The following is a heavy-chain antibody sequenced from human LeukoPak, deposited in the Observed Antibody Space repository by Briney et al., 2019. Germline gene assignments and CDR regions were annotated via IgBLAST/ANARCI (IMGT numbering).Heavy chain of an antibody. CDR3: ARDSGWYDSSGYPAREYRYFDL. Sequence: SETLSLTCAVSGGSIRSGGYSWSWIRQPPGKGLEWIGYIYHSGSTYYNPFLKSRVTISVDRSKNQFSLKLSSVTAADTAVYYCARDSGWYDSSGYPAREYRYFDLWGRGTLVTVSS. V-gene: IGHV4-30-2*01. CDR1: GGSIRSGGYS. D-gene: IGHD3-22*01. J-gene: IGHJ2*01. CDR2: IYHSGST.